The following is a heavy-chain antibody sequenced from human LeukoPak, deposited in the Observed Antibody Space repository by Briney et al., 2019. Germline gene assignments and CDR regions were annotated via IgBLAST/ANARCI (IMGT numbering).Heavy chain of an antibody. J-gene: IGHJ4*02. CDR2: ISAYNGNT. CDR3: ARSFWFGEFLDY. D-gene: IGHD3-10*01. CDR1: GYTFTSYG. V-gene: IGHV1-18*01. Sequence: ASVKVSCKATGYTFTSYGISWVRQARGQGLEWMGWISAYNGNTNYAQKLQGRVTMTTDTSTSTAYMELRSLRSDDTAVYYCARSFWFGEFLDYWGQGTLVTVSS.